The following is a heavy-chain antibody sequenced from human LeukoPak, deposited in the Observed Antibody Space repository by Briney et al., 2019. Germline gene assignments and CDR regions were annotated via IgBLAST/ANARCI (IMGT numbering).Heavy chain of an antibody. D-gene: IGHD4-17*01. J-gene: IGHJ6*03. Sequence: PGGSLRLSCAVSGFTVSGNYMSWIRQAPGKGLEWVSYISSTSSTIYYADSVKGRFTISRDTAKNSLYLQMNSLRAEDTAVYSCARGDYGDYWNYYYMDVWGKGTTVTVSS. V-gene: IGHV3-11*04. CDR3: ARGDYGDYWNYYYMDV. CDR2: ISSTSSTI. CDR1: GFTVSGNY.